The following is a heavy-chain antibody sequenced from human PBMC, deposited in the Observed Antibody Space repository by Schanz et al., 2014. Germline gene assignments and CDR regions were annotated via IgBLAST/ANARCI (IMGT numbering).Heavy chain of an antibody. J-gene: IGHJ4*02. CDR2: ISANDYDT. Sequence: EVFLVESGGGLVQPGGSLRLSCAASGFAFSSFALSWVRQSPGKGLEWVSAISANDYDTYYAPSVKGRFTVSRDNSKNTLHLQMNSLRVEDTAVYYCARVRYDILTDYYTEYYFDSWGQGTLVAVSS. D-gene: IGHD3-9*01. V-gene: IGHV3-23*04. CDR1: GFAFSSFA. CDR3: ARVRYDILTDYYTEYYFDS.